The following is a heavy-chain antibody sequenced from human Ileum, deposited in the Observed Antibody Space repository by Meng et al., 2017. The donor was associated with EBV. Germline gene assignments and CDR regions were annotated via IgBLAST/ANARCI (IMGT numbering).Heavy chain of an antibody. CDR3: ASSDYYRSDY. CDR2: TSHSGST. Sequence: QWQLQESGPGLVKPSEPLSLTCAVSGGSISRSDWWSWVRQPPGKGLEWIGETSHSGSTNYSPSLKSRVTISLDKSKNQLSLKLNSVTAADTAVYYCASSDYYRSDYWGQGTLVTVSS. V-gene: IGHV4-4*02. D-gene: IGHD3-22*01. CDR1: GGSISRSDW. J-gene: IGHJ4*02.